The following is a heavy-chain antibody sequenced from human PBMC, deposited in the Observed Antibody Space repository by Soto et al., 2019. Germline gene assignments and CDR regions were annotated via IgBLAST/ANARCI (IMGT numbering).Heavy chain of an antibody. J-gene: IGHJ4*02. CDR3: AAGGGLPRYY. D-gene: IGHD5-12*01. Sequence: SETLSLTCTVSGGSVSSGSYFWSWIRQPPGKRLEWIGYIYYSGSTTYNPSLKSRVTISVDTSKNQFSLKLSSVTAADTAVYYCAAGGGLPRYYWGQGTLVTVSS. CDR1: GGSVSSGSYF. V-gene: IGHV4-61*01. CDR2: IYYSGST.